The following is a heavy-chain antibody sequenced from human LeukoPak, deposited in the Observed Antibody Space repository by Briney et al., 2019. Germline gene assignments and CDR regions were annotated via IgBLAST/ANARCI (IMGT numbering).Heavy chain of an antibody. D-gene: IGHD6-13*01. CDR3: ARSGEPRWSRPVVNIAAAGTLYFDY. Sequence: PSETLSLTCTVSGGSISSYYWSWIRQPPGKGLEWIGYIYYSGSTNYNPSLKSRVTISVDTSKNQFSLKLSSVTAADTAVYYCARSGEPRWSRPVVNIAAAGTLYFDYWGQGTLVTVSP. CDR2: IYYSGST. V-gene: IGHV4-59*08. J-gene: IGHJ4*02. CDR1: GGSISSYY.